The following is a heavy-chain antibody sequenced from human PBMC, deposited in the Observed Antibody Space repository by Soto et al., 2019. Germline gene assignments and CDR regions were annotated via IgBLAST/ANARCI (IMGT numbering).Heavy chain of an antibody. D-gene: IGHD4-17*01. Sequence: GGSLRLSCAASGFTFSSYGMHWVRQAPGKGLEWVAVISYDGSNKYYADSVKGRFTISRDNSKNTLYLQMNSLRAEDTAVYYCAKIYGDRTTGSPWGQGTLVTVSS. CDR1: GFTFSSYG. J-gene: IGHJ5*02. V-gene: IGHV3-30*18. CDR2: ISYDGSNK. CDR3: AKIYGDRTTGSP.